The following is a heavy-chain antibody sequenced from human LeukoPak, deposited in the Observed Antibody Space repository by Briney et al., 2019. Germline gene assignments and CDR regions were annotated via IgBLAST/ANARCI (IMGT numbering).Heavy chain of an antibody. CDR1: GFIFSTYA. CDR3: AKDSRRFDI. Sequence: GGSLRLSCAGSGFIFSTYAMSWVRQAPGKGLEWVSVISGSGGTIYNADSVKGRFTISGDNSKNTLYLQMNSLRAEDTAVYYCAKDSRRFDIWGQGTMVTVSS. V-gene: IGHV3-23*01. J-gene: IGHJ3*02. CDR2: ISGSGGTI.